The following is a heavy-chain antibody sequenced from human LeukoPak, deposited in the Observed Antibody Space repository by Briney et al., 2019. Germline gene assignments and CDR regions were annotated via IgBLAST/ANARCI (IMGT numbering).Heavy chain of an antibody. V-gene: IGHV4-59*08. Sequence: SETLSLTCTVSGASISSYYWSWIRQPPGKGLEWIGYISYSGSANYNPSLKSRVTISVDTSKNQFSLKLSSVTAADTAVYYCARHILKEGVGYWGQGTLVTVSS. CDR3: ARHILKEGVGY. J-gene: IGHJ4*02. D-gene: IGHD1-26*01. CDR1: GASISSYY. CDR2: ISYSGSA.